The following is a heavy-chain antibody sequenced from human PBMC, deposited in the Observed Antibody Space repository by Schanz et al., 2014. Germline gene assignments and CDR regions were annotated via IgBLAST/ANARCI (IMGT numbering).Heavy chain of an antibody. J-gene: IGHJ4*02. Sequence: QVQLQESGPGLVKPSETLSLNCRISGSINSYYWSWIRQPPGKGLEWIGYISYSGSTNYNPSLRSRVTXXXDTSKNQFSLKLXXXXXADTAVYYCAREYSAFDYWGQGTLVTVSS. CDR2: ISYSGST. CDR1: GSINSYY. V-gene: IGHV4-59*01. D-gene: IGHD5-12*01. CDR3: AREYSAFDY.